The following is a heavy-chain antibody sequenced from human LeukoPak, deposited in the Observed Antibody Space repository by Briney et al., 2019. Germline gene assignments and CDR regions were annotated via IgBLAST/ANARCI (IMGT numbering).Heavy chain of an antibody. CDR2: ITGSGGVT. V-gene: IGHV3-23*01. CDR1: GFTFSSYA. J-gene: IGHJ4*02. Sequence: GGSLRLSCAASGFTFSSYAMSWVRQAPGKGLEWVSVITGSGGVTYYADSVKGRFAISRDNAENSLHLQMSSLRAEDTAVYYCARSANYGGHAFFDYWGQGILVIVSS. D-gene: IGHD4/OR15-4a*01. CDR3: ARSANYGGHAFFDY.